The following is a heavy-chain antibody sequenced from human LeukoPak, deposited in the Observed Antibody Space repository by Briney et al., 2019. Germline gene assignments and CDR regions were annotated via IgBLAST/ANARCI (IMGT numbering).Heavy chain of an antibody. CDR2: INPNSGGT. D-gene: IGHD2-2*01. Sequence: ASVKVSCKASGYTFTGYYMHWVRQAPGQGLEWMGWINPNSGGTNYAQKFQGRVTMTRDTSISTAYMELSRLRSDDTDVYYCARGDCSSTSCYLYYYYGMDVWGQGTTVTVSS. J-gene: IGHJ6*02. V-gene: IGHV1-2*02. CDR1: GYTFTGYY. CDR3: ARGDCSSTSCYLYYYYGMDV.